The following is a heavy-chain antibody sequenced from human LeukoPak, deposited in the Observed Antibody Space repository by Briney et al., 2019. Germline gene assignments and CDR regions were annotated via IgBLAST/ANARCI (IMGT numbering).Heavy chain of an antibody. CDR3: ARAKVTIFGVVIFFY. V-gene: IGHV3-66*01. CDR1: GFTVSSNY. D-gene: IGHD3-3*01. Sequence: PGGSLRLSCAASGFTVSSNYRSWVRQAPGKGLEWVSVIYSGGSTYYADSVKGRFTISRDNSKNTLYLQMNSLRAEDTAVYYCARAKVTIFGVVIFFYWGQGTLVTVSS. CDR2: IYSGGST. J-gene: IGHJ4*02.